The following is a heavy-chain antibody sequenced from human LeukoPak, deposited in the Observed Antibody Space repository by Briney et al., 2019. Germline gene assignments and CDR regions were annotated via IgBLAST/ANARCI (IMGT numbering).Heavy chain of an antibody. CDR2: ISAYKGDT. D-gene: IGHD4-23*01. CDR1: GYTFCNYG. Sequence: ASVKVSGKTSGYTFCNYGIAWVRQAPGQGFEWMGWISAYKGDTIYAQKFQGRVTMTTDTSTTTAYMELRSLRSEDTAVYYCAKDFLPVGTPSNYFDYWGQGTLVTVSS. V-gene: IGHV1-18*01. J-gene: IGHJ4*02. CDR3: AKDFLPVGTPSNYFDY.